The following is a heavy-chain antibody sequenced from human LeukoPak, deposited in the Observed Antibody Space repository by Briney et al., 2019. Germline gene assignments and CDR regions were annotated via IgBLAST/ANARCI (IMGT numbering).Heavy chain of an antibody. V-gene: IGHV3-48*03. CDR1: GFTFSSYE. CDR2: ISSSGSTI. Sequence: PGGSLRLSCAASGFTFSSYEMNWVRQAPGQGLEWVSYISSSGSTIYYADSVKGRFTISRDNSKNTLYLQMNSLRPEDTAVYYCAKDSRGYSGYDCFDYWGQGTLVTVSS. J-gene: IGHJ4*02. D-gene: IGHD5-12*01. CDR3: AKDSRGYSGYDCFDY.